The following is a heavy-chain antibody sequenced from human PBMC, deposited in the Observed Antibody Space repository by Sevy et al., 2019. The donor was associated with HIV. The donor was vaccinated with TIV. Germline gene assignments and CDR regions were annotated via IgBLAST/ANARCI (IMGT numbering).Heavy chain of an antibody. CDR2: INPNSGAT. V-gene: IGHV1-2*02. J-gene: IGHJ3*02. CDR3: AGEELERRLVAFDI. Sequence: ASVKVSCKASEYTFTAYYIHWVRQAPGQGLEWMGWINPNSGATNYAQTFQDRVTMTRDTSISVAYMELSSLRSDDTAVYYCAGEELERRLVAFDIWGQGTMVTVSS. CDR1: EYTFTAYY. D-gene: IGHD1-1*01.